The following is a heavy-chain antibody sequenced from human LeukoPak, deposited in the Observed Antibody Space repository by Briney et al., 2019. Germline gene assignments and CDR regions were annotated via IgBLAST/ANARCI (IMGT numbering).Heavy chain of an antibody. Sequence: GGSLRLSCAASGFTVSSNYMSWVRQAPGKGLEWVSYISSSSSTIYYADSVKGRFTISRDNAKNSLYLQMNSLRDEGTAVYYCARDGSAELPAFDYWGQGTLVTVSS. J-gene: IGHJ4*02. D-gene: IGHD1-26*01. CDR2: ISSSSSTI. CDR1: GFTVSSNY. V-gene: IGHV3-48*02. CDR3: ARDGSAELPAFDY.